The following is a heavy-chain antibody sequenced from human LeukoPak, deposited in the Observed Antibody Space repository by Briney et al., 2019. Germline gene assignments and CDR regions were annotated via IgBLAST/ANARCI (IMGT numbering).Heavy chain of an antibody. CDR2: ISYDGSNK. CDR1: GFTFSSYG. J-gene: IGHJ4*02. D-gene: IGHD3-10*01. Sequence: GGSLRLSCAASGFTFSSYGMHWVRQAPGKGLEWVAVISYDGSNKYYADSVKGRFTISRDNSKNTLYLQMNSLRAEDTAVYYCAKGYGSGSLSFDYWGQGTLVTVSS. CDR3: AKGYGSGSLSFDY. V-gene: IGHV3-30*18.